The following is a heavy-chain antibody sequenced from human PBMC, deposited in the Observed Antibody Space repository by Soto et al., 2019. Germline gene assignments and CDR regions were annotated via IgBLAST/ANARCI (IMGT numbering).Heavy chain of an antibody. CDR3: ARESAYYDFWSGYYTSRSNALDI. Sequence: ASVKVSCKASGYTFTSYGISWVRQAPGQGLEWMGWISAYNGNTNYAQKLQGRVTMTTDTSTSTAYMELRSLRSDDTAVYYCARESAYYDFWSGYYTSRSNALDIWGQGTMVTVS. CDR1: GYTFTSYG. V-gene: IGHV1-18*01. J-gene: IGHJ3*02. CDR2: ISAYNGNT. D-gene: IGHD3-3*01.